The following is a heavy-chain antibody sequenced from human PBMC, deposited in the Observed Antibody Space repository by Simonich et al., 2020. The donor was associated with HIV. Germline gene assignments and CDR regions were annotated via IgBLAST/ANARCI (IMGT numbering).Heavy chain of an antibody. V-gene: IGHV4-34*01. Sequence: QVQLQQWGAGLLKPSETLSLTCAVYGGSFSGYYWSWIRQPPGKGLEWIGEIKHSGNTNYNPPLKSRVTISVDTSKNQFSLKLSSVTAADTAVYYCARLTAGGLGEYFQHWGQGTLVTVSS. J-gene: IGHJ1*01. D-gene: IGHD6-13*01. CDR3: ARLTAGGLGEYFQH. CDR2: IKHSGNT. CDR1: GGSFSGYY.